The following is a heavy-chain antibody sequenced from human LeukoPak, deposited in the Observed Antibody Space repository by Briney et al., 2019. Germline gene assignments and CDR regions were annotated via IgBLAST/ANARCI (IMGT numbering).Heavy chain of an antibody. Sequence: SETLSLTCTVSGGSMSNYYWSWIRQPAGKGLEWIGRVLSTGNTNLNPSLKSRVTMSVDTSRNQFSLMLKSVTAADTAVYYCTRDTGTTGEVKFDPWGQGTLVTVSS. CDR1: GGSMSNYY. CDR3: TRDTGTTGEVKFDP. CDR2: VLSTGNT. J-gene: IGHJ5*02. V-gene: IGHV4-4*07. D-gene: IGHD4-17*01.